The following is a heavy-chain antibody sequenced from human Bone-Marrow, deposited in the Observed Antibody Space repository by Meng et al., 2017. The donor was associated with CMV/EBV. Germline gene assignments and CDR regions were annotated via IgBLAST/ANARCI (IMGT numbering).Heavy chain of an antibody. CDR3: ARGYSYGYGVRY. Sequence: ESLKISCTVSGDSISSSSYYWGWIRQPPGKGLEWIGSMYYSGSTYYNPSLKSRVTISVDTSKNQFSLKQSSVTAADTAVYYCARGYSYGYGVRYWGQGTLVTVSS. D-gene: IGHD5-18*01. CDR1: GDSISSSSYY. CDR2: MYYSGST. J-gene: IGHJ4*02. V-gene: IGHV4-39*07.